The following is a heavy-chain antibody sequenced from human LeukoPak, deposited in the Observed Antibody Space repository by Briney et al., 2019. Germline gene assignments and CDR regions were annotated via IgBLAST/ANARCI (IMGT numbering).Heavy chain of an antibody. J-gene: IGHJ3*02. Sequence: ASVKVSCKASGYTFTGYYMHWVRQAPGQGLEWMGWISAYNGNTNYAQKLQGRVTMTTDTSTSTAYMELRSLRSDDTAVYYCARDDLEYSSSSGAFDIWGQGTMVTVSS. CDR3: ARDDLEYSSSSGAFDI. CDR1: GYTFTGYY. V-gene: IGHV1-18*04. CDR2: ISAYNGNT. D-gene: IGHD6-6*01.